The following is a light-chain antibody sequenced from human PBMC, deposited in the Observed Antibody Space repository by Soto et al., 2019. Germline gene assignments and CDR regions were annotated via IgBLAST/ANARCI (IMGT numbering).Light chain of an antibody. J-gene: IGKJ2*01. CDR3: QQYNNWPRT. CDR1: QSVSST. CDR2: GAS. Sequence: EIVMTQSPATPSVSPGERATLSCRASQSVSSTLAWYQQKPGQAPRLLIYGASTRATGIPARFSGSGSGTEFTLTISSLQSEDFAVYYCQQYNNWPRTFGQGTKLEIK. V-gene: IGKV3-15*01.